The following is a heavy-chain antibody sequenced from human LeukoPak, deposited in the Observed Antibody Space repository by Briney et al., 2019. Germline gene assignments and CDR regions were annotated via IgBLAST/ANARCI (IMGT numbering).Heavy chain of an antibody. D-gene: IGHD6-19*01. CDR1: GFTFSSYG. V-gene: IGHV3-30*18. CDR3: AKGGGAVAVNY. CDR2: ISYDGSNK. J-gene: IGHJ4*02. Sequence: GGSLRLSCAASGFTFSSYGMHWVRQAPGKGLEWVAVISYDGSNKYYADSVKGRFTISRDNSKNTLYLQMNSLRAEDTAVYYCAKGGGAVAVNYWGQGTLVTVSS.